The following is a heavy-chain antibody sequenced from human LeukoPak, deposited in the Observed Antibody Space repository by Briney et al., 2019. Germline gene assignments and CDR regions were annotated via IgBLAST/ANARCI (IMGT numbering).Heavy chain of an antibody. CDR3: ARAFSMVRVEGYMDV. CDR1: GGSIRSSSYY. CDR2: IYYTGRT. Sequence: PSETLSLTCTVSGGSIRSSSYYWGWIRQPPGKGLEWIGSIYYTGRTYYNPSLKSRVTISVDTSETQFSLKLSSVTAADTAVYYCARAFSMVRVEGYMDVWGKGTTVTISS. D-gene: IGHD3-10*01. J-gene: IGHJ6*03. V-gene: IGHV4-39*07.